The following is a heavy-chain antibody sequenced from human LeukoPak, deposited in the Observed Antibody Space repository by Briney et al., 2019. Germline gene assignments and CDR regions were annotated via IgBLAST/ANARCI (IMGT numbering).Heavy chain of an antibody. Sequence: PGGSLSLSCAASGFTFSSFERNWVRQAAGKGREWVSYIGKGGGTIYYAGSVRDGPTISIDSAKNSLYLQMNSLRAGDTAVYYCTKTLYYSASSGYGYWGQGTLVTLSS. CDR2: IGKGGGTI. CDR3: TKTLYYSASSGYGY. J-gene: IGHJ4*02. V-gene: IGHV3-48*03. CDR1: GFTFSSFE. D-gene: IGHD3-22*01.